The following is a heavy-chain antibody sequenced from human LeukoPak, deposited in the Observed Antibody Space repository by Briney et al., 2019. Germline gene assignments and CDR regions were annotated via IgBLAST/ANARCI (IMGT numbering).Heavy chain of an antibody. CDR3: ARGPYDYFYPMDV. CDR2: ISSGST. CDR1: GGSINSYY. Sequence: SETLSFTCTVSGGSINSYYWTWIRQPPGKGLEWIGFISSGSTKYNPTLKSRVTISVDTSKNRFSLNLGSVTAADTALYYCARGPYDYFYPMDVWGQGTLVTVSS. V-gene: IGHV4-59*01. J-gene: IGHJ6*02.